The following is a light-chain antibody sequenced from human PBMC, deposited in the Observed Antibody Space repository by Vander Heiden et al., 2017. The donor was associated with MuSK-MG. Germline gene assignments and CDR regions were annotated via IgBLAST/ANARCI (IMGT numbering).Light chain of an antibody. J-gene: IGKJ3*01. Sequence: EIVLTQSQGTLSLSPGARATLSCRPSQSISGSYLAWYQQKPGQPPRLLIYDASSRATGIPDKFSGSGSGTDFTLIISRLEPEDFAVYYCQQYGGSPLVTFGPGTKVDFK. CDR1: QSISGSY. CDR3: QQYGGSPLVT. V-gene: IGKV3-20*01. CDR2: DAS.